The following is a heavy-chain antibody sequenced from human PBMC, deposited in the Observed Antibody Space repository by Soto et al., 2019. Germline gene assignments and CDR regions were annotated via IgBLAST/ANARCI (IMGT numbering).Heavy chain of an antibody. CDR2: IYYSGST. Sequence: QVQLQESGPGLVKASQTLSLTCTVSGGSISSGGYYWSWIRQHPGKGLEWIGYIYYSGSTYYNPSLKSRVTILVDTSKNQFSLKLSSVTAADTAVYYCARGNSYGFGWFDPWGQGTLVTVSS. J-gene: IGHJ5*02. D-gene: IGHD5-18*01. CDR1: GGSISSGGYY. V-gene: IGHV4-31*03. CDR3: ARGNSYGFGWFDP.